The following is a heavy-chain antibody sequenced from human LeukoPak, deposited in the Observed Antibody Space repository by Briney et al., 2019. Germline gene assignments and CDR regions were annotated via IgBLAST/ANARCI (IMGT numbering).Heavy chain of an antibody. J-gene: IGHJ5*02. CDR1: GGSFSGYY. V-gene: IGHV4-34*01. Sequence: SETLSLTCAVYGGSFSGYYWSWIRQPPGKGLEWIGETNHSGSTNYNPSLKSRVTISVDTSKNQFSLKLSSVTAADTAVYYCARAPTRTYNWFDPWGQGTLVTVSS. CDR3: ARAPTRTYNWFDP. CDR2: TNHSGST. D-gene: IGHD1-26*01.